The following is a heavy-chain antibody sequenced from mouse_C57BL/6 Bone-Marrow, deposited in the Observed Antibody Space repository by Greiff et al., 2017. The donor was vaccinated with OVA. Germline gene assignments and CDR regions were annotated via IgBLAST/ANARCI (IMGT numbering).Heavy chain of an antibody. CDR1: GYTFTNYW. J-gene: IGHJ2*01. D-gene: IGHD2-5*01. CDR2: IYPGGGYT. CDR3: ARGPNYINLGYYFDY. V-gene: IGHV1-63*01. Sequence: VQLQQSGAELVRPGTSVKMSCKASGYTFTNYWIGWAKQRPGHGLEWIGDIYPGGGYTNYNEKFKGKATLTADESSSTAYMQFSSLTSEDSAIYYCARGPNYINLGYYFDYWGQGTTLTVSS.